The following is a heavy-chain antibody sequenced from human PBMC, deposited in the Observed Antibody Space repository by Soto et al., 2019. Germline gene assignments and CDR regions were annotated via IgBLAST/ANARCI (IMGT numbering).Heavy chain of an antibody. Sequence: QVQLVESGGGLVKPGGSLRLSCAASGFTFSDYYMSWIRQAPGKGLEWVSYISSSSSYTNYADSVKGRFTISRDNAKNSLYLQMNSLRAEDTAVYYCARDYDSSAPGFDPWGQGTLVTVSS. CDR1: GFTFSDYY. D-gene: IGHD3-22*01. J-gene: IGHJ5*02. V-gene: IGHV3-11*05. CDR3: ARDYDSSAPGFDP. CDR2: ISSSSSYT.